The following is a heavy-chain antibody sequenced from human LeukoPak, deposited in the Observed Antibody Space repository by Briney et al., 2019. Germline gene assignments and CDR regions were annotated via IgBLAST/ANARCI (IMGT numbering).Heavy chain of an antibody. CDR1: GGSFSGYY. CDR2: INHSGST. V-gene: IGHV4-34*01. CDR3: ARGNYYDSSGYDY. D-gene: IGHD3-22*01. J-gene: IGHJ4*02. Sequence: SETLSLTCAVYGGSFSGYYWSWIRQPPGKGLEWIGEINHSGSTNYNPSLKSRVTISVDTSKNQFSLKLSSVTAADTAMYYCARGNYYDSSGYDYWGQGTQVTVSS.